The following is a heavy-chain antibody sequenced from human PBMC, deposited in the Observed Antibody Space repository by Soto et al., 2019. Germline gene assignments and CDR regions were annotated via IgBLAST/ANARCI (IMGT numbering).Heavy chain of an antibody. J-gene: IGHJ5*02. CDR3: ARGPQWLRRENWFDP. D-gene: IGHD5-12*01. CDR1: GYTFTSYG. CDR2: ISAYNGNT. V-gene: IGHV1-18*04. Sequence: GASVKVSCKASGYTFTSYGISWVRQAPGQGLEWMGWISAYNGNTNYAQKLQGRVTMTTDTSTSTAYMELRSLRSDDTAVYYCARGPQWLRRENWFDPWGQGTLVTVSS.